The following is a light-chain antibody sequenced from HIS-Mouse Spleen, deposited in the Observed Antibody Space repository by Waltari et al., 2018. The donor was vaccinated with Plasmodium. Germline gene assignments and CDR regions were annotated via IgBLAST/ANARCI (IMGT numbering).Light chain of an antibody. V-gene: IGLV3-25*03. CDR3: QSADSSGTPNWV. J-gene: IGLJ3*02. CDR2: KAS. Sequence: SYELTQPPSVSVSPGQTARITCSGDALPKQYAYWYQQKPGQAPVLGLYKASERPSGIPERFSGSSSGTTVTLTISGVQAEDEADYYCQSADSSGTPNWVFGGGTKLTVL. CDR1: ALPKQY.